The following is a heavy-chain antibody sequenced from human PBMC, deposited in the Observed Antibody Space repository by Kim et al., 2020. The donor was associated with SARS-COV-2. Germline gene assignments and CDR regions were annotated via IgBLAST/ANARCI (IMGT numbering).Heavy chain of an antibody. CDR2: IISSGGST. D-gene: IGHD2-15*01. V-gene: IGHV3-23*01. J-gene: IGHJ2*01. CDR3: AKYCISASCTGRYFDL. Sequence: GVSLRLSCAASGFTFGTYDMHWVRQAPGRGLEWVSGIISSGGSTYYADSAKGRFTISRDNFKNTVYLQLSSLRAEDTAVYYCAKYCISASCTGRYFDLWG. CDR1: GFTFGTYD.